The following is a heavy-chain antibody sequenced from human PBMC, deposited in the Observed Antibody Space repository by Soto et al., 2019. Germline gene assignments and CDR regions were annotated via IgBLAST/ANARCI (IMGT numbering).Heavy chain of an antibody. D-gene: IGHD6-6*01. CDR3: VPLQPSAIVGRPGVDV. CDR1: GDAFSRYA. Sequence: QVQLVQSGAEVQKPGSSVKVSCKASGDAFSRYAITWVRQAPGQGLEWMGGVIPLFRTTNYAQKFQGRVTITADESTTTAYMELSDLRSEDTAVYCCVPLQPSAIVGRPGVDVWGQGTTVTVSS. J-gene: IGHJ6*02. V-gene: IGHV1-69*01. CDR2: VIPLFRTT.